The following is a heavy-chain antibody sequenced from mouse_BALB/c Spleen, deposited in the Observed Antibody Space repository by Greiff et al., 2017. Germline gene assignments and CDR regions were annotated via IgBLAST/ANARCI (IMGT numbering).Heavy chain of an antibody. Sequence: EVHLVESGPELVKPGASVKMSCKASGYTFTSYVMHWVKQKPGQGLEWIGYINPYNDGTKYNEKFKGKATLTSDKSSSTAYMELSSLTSEDSAVYYCGTTEYYAMDYWGQGTSVTVSS. CDR3: GTTEYYAMDY. J-gene: IGHJ4*01. V-gene: IGHV1-14*01. CDR2: INPYNDGT. CDR1: GYTFTSYV. D-gene: IGHD1-1*01.